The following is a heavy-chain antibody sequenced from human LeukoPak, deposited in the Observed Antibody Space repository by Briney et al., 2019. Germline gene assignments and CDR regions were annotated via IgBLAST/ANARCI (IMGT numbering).Heavy chain of an antibody. D-gene: IGHD4-11*01. CDR2: ISSSSSYI. Sequence: GGSLRLSSAASGFTFSSFTMNWVRQAPGKGLEWVSSISSSSSYIYSADSVKGRFTISRDNAKNSLYLQMNSLRAEDTALYYCARDPATVTSPDYFDYWGQGTLVTVSS. J-gene: IGHJ4*02. CDR3: ARDPATVTSPDYFDY. CDR1: GFTFSSFT. V-gene: IGHV3-21*04.